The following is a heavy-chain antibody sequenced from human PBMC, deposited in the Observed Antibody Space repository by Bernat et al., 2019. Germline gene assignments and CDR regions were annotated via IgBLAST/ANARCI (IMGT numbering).Heavy chain of an antibody. CDR2: ISTSSSYT. CDR1: GFTFSDHY. CDR3: ASWSGYPNYYFDY. J-gene: IGHJ4*02. D-gene: IGHD3-3*01. Sequence: QVQLVESGGGLVKPGGSLRLSCAASGFTFSDHYMSWIRQAPGKGLEWVSYISTSSSYTDYADSVKGRFTISRDNAKKSLYLQMNSLRAEDTAVYYCASWSGYPNYYFDYWGQGTLVTVSS. V-gene: IGHV3-11*06.